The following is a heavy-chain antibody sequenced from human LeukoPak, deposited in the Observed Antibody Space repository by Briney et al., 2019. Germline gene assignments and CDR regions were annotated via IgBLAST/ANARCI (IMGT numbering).Heavy chain of an antibody. CDR1: GFTFSDYY. V-gene: IGHV3-11*03. J-gene: IGHJ6*02. CDR2: ISSSSSYT. Sequence: GGSLRLSCAASGFTFSDYYMSWIRQAPGKGLEWVSYISSSSSYTNYADSVKGRFTISRDNAKNSLYLQMNSLRAEDTAVYYCARLAVDTAMVTVYYYYGMDVWGQGTTVTVPS. CDR3: ARLAVDTAMVTVYYYYGMDV. D-gene: IGHD5-18*01.